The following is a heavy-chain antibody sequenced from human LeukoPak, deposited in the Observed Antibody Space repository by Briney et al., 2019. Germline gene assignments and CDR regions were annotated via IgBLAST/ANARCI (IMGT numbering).Heavy chain of an antibody. D-gene: IGHD2-15*01. Sequence: ASVKVSCKVSGYTLTELSMHWVRQAPGKGLEWMGGFDPEDGETIYAQKFQGRVTMTRDTSTSTVYMELSSLRSEDTAVYYCASQPCISGGSCYPFDYWGQGTLVTVSS. V-gene: IGHV1-24*01. CDR3: ASQPCISGGSCYPFDY. J-gene: IGHJ4*02. CDR2: FDPEDGET. CDR1: GYTLTELS.